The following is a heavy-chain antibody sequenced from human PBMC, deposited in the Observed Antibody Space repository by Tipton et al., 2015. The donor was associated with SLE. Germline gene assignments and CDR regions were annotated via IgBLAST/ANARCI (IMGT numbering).Heavy chain of an antibody. D-gene: IGHD2-2*02. CDR1: GYSFTSYW. Sequence: QLVQSGAEVKKPGESLKISCKGSGYSFTSYWIGWVRQMPGKGLEWMGIIYPGDSDTRYSPSFQGQVTISADKSISTAYLQWSSRKASDTAMYYCATSDCSSTSCYTTGAFDIWGQGTMVTVSS. CDR3: ATSDCSSTSCYTTGAFDI. V-gene: IGHV5-51*03. J-gene: IGHJ3*02. CDR2: IYPGDSDT.